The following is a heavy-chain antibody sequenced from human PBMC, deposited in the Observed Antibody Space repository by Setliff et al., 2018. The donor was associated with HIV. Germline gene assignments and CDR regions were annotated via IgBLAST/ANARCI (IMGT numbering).Heavy chain of an antibody. V-gene: IGHV4-59*11. J-gene: IGHJ4*02. CDR2: IYYSGST. CDR3: ARLGNYDFWSGAADY. Sequence: SETLSLTCTVSGGSISSHYWSWIRQPPGKGLGWIGYIYYSGSTNYNPSLKSRVTISVDTSKNQFSLKLSSVTAADTAVYYCARLGNYDFWSGAADYWGQGIQVTVSS. CDR1: GGSISSHY. D-gene: IGHD3-3*01.